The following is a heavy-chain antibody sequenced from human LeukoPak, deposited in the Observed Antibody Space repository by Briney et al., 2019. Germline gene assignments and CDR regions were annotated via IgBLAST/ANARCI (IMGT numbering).Heavy chain of an antibody. Sequence: SETLSLTCAVSGGSISSRNWRRRVRQPPGKGLEWIGEIYHSGSTKYNPSLKSRVTISVDKSKNQFSLTPSSVTAADTAVYYCARSRGYWYDSSGYLFPEYYFDYWGQGTMVTVSS. V-gene: IGHV4-4*02. CDR3: ARSRGYWYDSSGYLFPEYYFDY. CDR1: GGSISSRNW. CDR2: IYHSGST. J-gene: IGHJ4*02. D-gene: IGHD3-22*01.